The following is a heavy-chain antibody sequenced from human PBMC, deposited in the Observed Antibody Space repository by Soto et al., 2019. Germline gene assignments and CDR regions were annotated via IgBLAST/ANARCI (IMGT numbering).Heavy chain of an antibody. CDR3: AREVGAGTLQYYYYYGMDV. Sequence: SQTLSLTCAISGDSVSSNSAAWNWIRQSPSRGLEWLGRTYYRSKWYNDYAVSVKSRITINPDTSKNQFSLQLNSVTPEDTAVYYCAREVGAGTLQYYYYYGMDVWGQGTTVTVSS. CDR1: GDSVSSNSAA. V-gene: IGHV6-1*01. D-gene: IGHD6-19*01. CDR2: TYYRSKWYN. J-gene: IGHJ6*02.